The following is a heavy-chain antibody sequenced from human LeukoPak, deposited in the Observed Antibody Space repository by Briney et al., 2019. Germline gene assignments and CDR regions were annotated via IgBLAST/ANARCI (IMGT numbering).Heavy chain of an antibody. CDR1: GYSFTDYY. J-gene: IGHJ5*02. CDR3: ARADRVDGGPYLIGP. CDR2: INPKSCGT. D-gene: IGHD3-16*01. V-gene: IGHV1-2*02. Sequence: ASVKVSCKTSGYSFTDYYMHWVRQAPGQGLEWMGWINPKSCGTSSAQKFQGRATMTRDPSITTVYMEVRWLTSDDTAIYYCARADRVDGGPYLIGPWGQGTLVTVSS.